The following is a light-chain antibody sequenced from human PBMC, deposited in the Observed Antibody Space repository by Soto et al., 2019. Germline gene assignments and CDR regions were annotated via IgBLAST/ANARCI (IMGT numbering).Light chain of an antibody. V-gene: IGKV3-11*01. CDR1: QSVNTY. Sequence: IVLTQSPATLSLSPGVRATLSCRASQSVNTYLAWYQQKPGQAPRLLIYDASSRATGIPVRFSGSGSGTDFTLTISSLEPEDFAVYYCQQRNNWPEYTFGQGTMLEI. CDR2: DAS. J-gene: IGKJ2*01. CDR3: QQRNNWPEYT.